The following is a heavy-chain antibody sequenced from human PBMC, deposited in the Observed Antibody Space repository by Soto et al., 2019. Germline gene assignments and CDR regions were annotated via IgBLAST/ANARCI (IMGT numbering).Heavy chain of an antibody. Sequence: PGGSLRLSCAASGFTFSSYAMSWVRQAPGKGLEWVSAISGSSGSTYYADSVKGRFTISRDNSKNTLYLQMNSLRAEDTAVYYCAVRYCSSTSCSYFDYWGQGTLVTVSS. CDR2: ISGSSGST. CDR1: GFTFSSYA. D-gene: IGHD2-2*01. CDR3: AVRYCSSTSCSYFDY. V-gene: IGHV3-23*01. J-gene: IGHJ4*02.